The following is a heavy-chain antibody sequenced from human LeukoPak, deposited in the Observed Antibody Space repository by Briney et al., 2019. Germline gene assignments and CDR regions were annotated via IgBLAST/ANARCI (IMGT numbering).Heavy chain of an antibody. D-gene: IGHD6-19*01. CDR1: GFTFSDYY. V-gene: IGHV3-11*01. CDR2: IGPSGDII. Sequence: GGSLRLSCAASGFTFSDYYISWIRQAPGKGLEWVSDIGPSGDIISYADSVKGRFIISRDYAKESLHLQMNSLRVEDSAVYYCARETVAGRFDYWGQGTQVTVSS. J-gene: IGHJ4*02. CDR3: ARETVAGRFDY.